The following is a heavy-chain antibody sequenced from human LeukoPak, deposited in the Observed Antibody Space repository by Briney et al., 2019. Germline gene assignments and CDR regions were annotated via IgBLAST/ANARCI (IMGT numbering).Heavy chain of an antibody. Sequence: ASVKVSCKTSGYTFTNHGISWVRQAPGQGLEWMGWISGYSGNTNYVQKFQGRVTMTTDTPTSTAYMEVRSLKSDDTAVYYCARDLSLGRHEYGEAFDNWGQGTLVIVSS. CDR3: ARDLSLGRHEYGEAFDN. CDR1: GYTFTNHG. CDR2: ISGYSGNT. D-gene: IGHD4-17*01. J-gene: IGHJ4*02. V-gene: IGHV1-18*01.